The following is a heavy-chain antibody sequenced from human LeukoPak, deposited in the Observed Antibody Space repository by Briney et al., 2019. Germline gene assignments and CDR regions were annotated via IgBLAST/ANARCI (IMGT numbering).Heavy chain of an antibody. V-gene: IGHV1-18*01. CDR1: GYTFASYG. D-gene: IGHD5-18*01. CDR2: ISAYNGNT. Sequence: ASVKVSCKASGYTFASYGISWVRQAPGHGLEWMGWISAYNGNTNYAQKLQGRVTMTTATSTSTAYMELRSLRADDTAVYYCARDRVFVDTAIVSPVQYFDYWGQGTLVTVSS. J-gene: IGHJ4*02. CDR3: ARDRVFVDTAIVSPVQYFDY.